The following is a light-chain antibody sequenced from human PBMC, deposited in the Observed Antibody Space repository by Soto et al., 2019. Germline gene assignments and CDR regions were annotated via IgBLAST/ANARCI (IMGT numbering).Light chain of an antibody. CDR3: QQYGSPPIT. CDR1: QSVRSN. CDR2: DAS. J-gene: IGKJ5*01. V-gene: IGKV3-20*01. Sequence: EIVMTQSPVTLSVSPGERATLSCRASQSVRSNLAWYQQKPGQAPRLLMYDASTRATGTPDRFSGSGSGTDFTLTISRLEPEDFAVYYWQQYGSPPITFGQGTRLEIK.